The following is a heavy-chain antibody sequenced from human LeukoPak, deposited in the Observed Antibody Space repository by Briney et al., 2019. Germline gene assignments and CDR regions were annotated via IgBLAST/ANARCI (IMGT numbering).Heavy chain of an antibody. CDR2: TIPIFGTA. CDR1: GGTFSSYA. V-gene: IGHV1-69*06. J-gene: IGHJ3*02. CDR3: ARKRLLTGAFDI. Sequence: GASVKVSCKASGGTFSSYAISWVRQAPGQGLEWMGGTIPIFGTANYAQKFQGRVTITADKSTSTAYMELSSLRSEDTAVYYCARKRLLTGAFDIWGQGTMVTVSS. D-gene: IGHD2-21*02.